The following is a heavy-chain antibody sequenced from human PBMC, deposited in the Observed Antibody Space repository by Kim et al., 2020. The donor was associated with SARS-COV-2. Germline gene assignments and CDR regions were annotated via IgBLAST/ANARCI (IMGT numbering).Heavy chain of an antibody. CDR3: ARWDYYDSSGYYYGYFDY. CDR2: IYYSGST. J-gene: IGHJ4*02. Sequence: SETLSLTCTVSGGSISSSSYYWGWIRQPPGKGLEWIGSIYYSGSTYYNPSLKSRVTISVDTSKNQFSLKLSSVTAADTAVYYCARWDYYDSSGYYYGYFDYWGQGTLVTVSS. CDR1: GGSISSSSYY. D-gene: IGHD3-22*01. V-gene: IGHV4-39*07.